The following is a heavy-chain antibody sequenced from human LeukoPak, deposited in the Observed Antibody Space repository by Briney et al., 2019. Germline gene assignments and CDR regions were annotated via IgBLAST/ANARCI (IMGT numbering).Heavy chain of an antibody. CDR2: ISAYNGNT. CDR3: AIGSGSYFNTLVDY. V-gene: IGHV1-18*01. D-gene: IGHD1-26*01. J-gene: IGHJ4*02. Sequence: ASVKVSCKASGDTFISYGISWVRQAPGQGLEWMGWISAYNGNTNYAQNLQGRVTMTTDTSTSTAYMELRSLRSDDTAVYYCAIGSGSYFNTLVDYWGQGTLVTVSS. CDR1: GDTFISYG.